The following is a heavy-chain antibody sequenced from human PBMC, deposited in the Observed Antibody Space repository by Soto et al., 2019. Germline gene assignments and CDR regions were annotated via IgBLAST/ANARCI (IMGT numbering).Heavy chain of an antibody. V-gene: IGHV1-24*01. J-gene: IGHJ4*02. Sequence: ASEKVSCKVSGYSLSDLSIHWVRQAPGKGLEWMGGLDAEDGETIYAQKLQGRGTMTEDTSTDTAYMELSSLTSEDTAMYYCATLPRTIERTPAAIWSFDSWGQGTLVTVSS. D-gene: IGHD2-2*01. CDR1: GYSLSDLS. CDR2: LDAEDGET. CDR3: ATLPRTIERTPAAIWSFDS.